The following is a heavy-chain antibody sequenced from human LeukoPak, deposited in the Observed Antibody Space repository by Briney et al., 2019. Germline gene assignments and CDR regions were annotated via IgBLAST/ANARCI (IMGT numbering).Heavy chain of an antibody. D-gene: IGHD3-22*01. CDR2: ISGSGGST. V-gene: IGHV3-23*01. CDR3: AKGVYDSSGPFPRHFDY. J-gene: IGHJ4*02. CDR1: GFTFSSYA. Sequence: GGSLRLSCAASGFTFSSYAMSWVRQAPGKGLEWVSAISGSGGSTYYADSVKGRFTISRDNSKNTLYLQMNSLRAEDTAVYYCAKGVYDSSGPFPRHFDYWGRGTLVTVSS.